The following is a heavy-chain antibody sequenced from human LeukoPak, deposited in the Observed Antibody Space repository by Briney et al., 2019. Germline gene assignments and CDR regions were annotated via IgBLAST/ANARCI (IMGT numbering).Heavy chain of an antibody. J-gene: IGHJ5*02. CDR1: GXTFCSYE. CDR2: ISSSGGTI. CDR3: ARVDIYWFDP. D-gene: IGHD3-3*02. V-gene: IGHV3-48*03. Sequence: SGGSLRLSWAASGXTFCSYEMNWVRQAPGKGLEWVSYISSSGGTIYYADTVKGRFTISRDNAKNSLYLQMNSLRAEDTAVYYCARVDIYWFDPWGQGTLVTVSS.